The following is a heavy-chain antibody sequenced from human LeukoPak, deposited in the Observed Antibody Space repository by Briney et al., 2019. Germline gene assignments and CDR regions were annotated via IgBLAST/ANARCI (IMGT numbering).Heavy chain of an antibody. CDR2: IHFSGST. CDR3: ARDLGGIYFDY. CDR1: DASISGYY. Sequence: RPSETLSLTCTVSDASISGYYWSWIRQPPGNGLEWIGSIHFSGSTNYNPSLRSRVTISVDTSKNQLSLKLSSVTAADTAVYYCARDLGGIYFDYWGQGTLVTVSS. D-gene: IGHD1-26*01. V-gene: IGHV4-59*01. J-gene: IGHJ4*02.